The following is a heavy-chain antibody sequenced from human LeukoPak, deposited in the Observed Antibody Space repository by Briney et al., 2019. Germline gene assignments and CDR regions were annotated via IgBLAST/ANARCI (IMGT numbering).Heavy chain of an antibody. D-gene: IGHD2-8*01. CDR3: ASKDKWVY. CDR1: GFTFSSYE. V-gene: IGHV3-48*03. CDR2: ISSSGSTI. J-gene: IGHJ4*02. Sequence: SGGSLRLXCAASGFTFSSYEMNWVRQAPGKGLEWVSYISSSGSTIYYADSVKGRFTISRDNAKNSLYLQMNSLRAEDTAVYYCASKDKWVYWGQGTLVTVSS.